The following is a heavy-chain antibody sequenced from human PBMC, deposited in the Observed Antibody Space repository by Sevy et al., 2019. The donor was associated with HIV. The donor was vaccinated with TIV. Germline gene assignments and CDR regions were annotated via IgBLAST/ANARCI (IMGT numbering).Heavy chain of an antibody. CDR2: IVSTGTTT. CDR1: GFLFDTHA. CDR3: AKAAGWPL. V-gene: IGHV3-23*05. Sequence: GGSRRLSCAASGFLFDTHAMTWVRQVPGKGLQWVSSIVSTGTTTHYADSVKGRFTISRDNSQNTLYLQMNNLRDEDTGFYYCAKAAGWPLWGQGTQVTVSS. D-gene: IGHD2-15*01. J-gene: IGHJ4*02.